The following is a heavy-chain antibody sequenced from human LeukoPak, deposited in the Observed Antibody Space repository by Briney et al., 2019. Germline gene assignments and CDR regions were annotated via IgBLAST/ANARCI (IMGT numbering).Heavy chain of an antibody. D-gene: IGHD2-2*01. Sequence: SETLSLTCAVYGGSFSGYYWSWIRQPPGKGLEWIGEINHSGSTNYNPSLKSRVTISVDTSKNQFSLKLSSATAADTAVYYCARVAGGCSSTSCITYYYYGMDVWGQGTTVTVSS. V-gene: IGHV4-34*01. CDR1: GGSFSGYY. CDR2: INHSGST. J-gene: IGHJ6*02. CDR3: ARVAGGCSSTSCITYYYYGMDV.